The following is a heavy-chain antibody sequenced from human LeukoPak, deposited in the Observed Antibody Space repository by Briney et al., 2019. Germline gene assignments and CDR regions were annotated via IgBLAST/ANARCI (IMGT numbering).Heavy chain of an antibody. CDR3: ASGGPNSGSYFDWFDP. V-gene: IGHV4-59*12. CDR2: IYYSGST. CDR1: GGSISSYY. Sequence: SETLSLTCTVSGGSISSYYWSWIRQPPGKGLEWIGYIYYSGSTNYNPSLKSRVTVSVDKSKNQFSLKLSSVTAADTAVYYCASGGPNSGSYFDWFDPWGQGTLVTVSS. J-gene: IGHJ5*02. D-gene: IGHD1-26*01.